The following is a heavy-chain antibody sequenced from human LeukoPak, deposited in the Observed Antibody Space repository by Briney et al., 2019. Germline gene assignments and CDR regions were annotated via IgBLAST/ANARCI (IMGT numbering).Heavy chain of an antibody. CDR1: GFTFSSYA. V-gene: IGHV3-48*02. J-gene: IGHJ4*02. D-gene: IGHD3-3*01. CDR3: ARDFAW. CDR2: IGSSTSTI. Sequence: GGSLRLSCAVSGFTFSSYAMNWVRQAPGKGLEWVSYIGSSTSTIYYADSVKGRFTISRDNAKNALYLQMNSLSDEDTAVYYCARDFAWWGQGTLVTVSS.